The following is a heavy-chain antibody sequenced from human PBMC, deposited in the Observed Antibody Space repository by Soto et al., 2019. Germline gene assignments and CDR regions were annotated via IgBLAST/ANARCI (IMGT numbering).Heavy chain of an antibody. Sequence: EVQLVESGGGLVQPGGSLRLSCAASGFTFSSYSMNWVRQAPGKGLEWVSYISSSSSTIYYADSVKGRFTISRDNAKNSLYLKMNSLRDEDTAVYYCAREISGYSGYDNYGMDVWGQGTTVTVSS. CDR1: GFTFSSYS. V-gene: IGHV3-48*02. CDR3: AREISGYSGYDNYGMDV. CDR2: ISSSSSTI. D-gene: IGHD5-12*01. J-gene: IGHJ6*02.